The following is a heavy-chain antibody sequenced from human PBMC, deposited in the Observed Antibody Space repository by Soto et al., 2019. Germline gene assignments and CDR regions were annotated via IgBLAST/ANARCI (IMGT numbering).Heavy chain of an antibody. V-gene: IGHV4-39*01. J-gene: IGHJ4*02. D-gene: IGHD6-19*01. CDR3: ARQLLLSIAVAGTFDY. Sequence: SETLSLTCTVSGGSISSSSYYWGXXXXXXGKGLEWIGSIYYSGSTYYNPSLKSRVTISVDTSKNQFSLKLSSVTAADTAVYYCARQLLLSIAVAGTFDYWGQGTLVTVSS. CDR1: GGSISSSSYY. CDR2: IYYSGST.